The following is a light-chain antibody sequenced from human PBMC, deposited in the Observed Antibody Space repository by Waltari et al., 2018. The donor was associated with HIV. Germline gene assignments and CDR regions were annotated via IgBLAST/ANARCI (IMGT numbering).Light chain of an antibody. Sequence: QSALTQPASVSGSPGQSITISCTGTSSDVGGYNYVSWYQHHPGKAPKLMIYEFSNRPSGVSKRFSGSKSGNTASLTISGLQAEDEADYYCSSYTSSSTLVFGGGTKLTVL. J-gene: IGLJ2*01. V-gene: IGLV2-14*01. CDR3: SSYTSSSTLV. CDR2: EFS. CDR1: SSDVGGYNY.